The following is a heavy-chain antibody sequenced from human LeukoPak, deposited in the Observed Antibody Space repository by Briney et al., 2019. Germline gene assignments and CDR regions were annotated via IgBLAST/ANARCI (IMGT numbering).Heavy chain of an antibody. CDR1: GFTFDDYA. Sequence: GRSLRLSCAASGFTFDDYAMHWVRQAPGKGLEWVSGISWNRGSIGYADSVKGRFTISRDNAKNSLYLQMNSLRAEDTALYYCAKASYGDYYFDYWGQGTLVTVSS. CDR2: ISWNRGSI. J-gene: IGHJ4*02. CDR3: AKASYGDYYFDY. V-gene: IGHV3-9*01. D-gene: IGHD4-17*01.